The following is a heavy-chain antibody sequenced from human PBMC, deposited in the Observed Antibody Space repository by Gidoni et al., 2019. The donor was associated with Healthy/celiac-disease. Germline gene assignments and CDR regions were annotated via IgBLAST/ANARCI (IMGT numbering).Heavy chain of an antibody. CDR3: AKDKLSGSYLRGNWFDP. CDR2: ISWNSGSI. CDR1: GFTFDDYA. J-gene: IGHJ5*02. D-gene: IGHD3-10*01. Sequence: EVQLVESGGGLVQPGRSLSLACAASGFTFDDYAMHWVRQAPGKGLEWVSGISWNSGSIGYSDSVKGRFTISRDNAKNSLYLQMNSLRAEDTALYYCAKDKLSGSYLRGNWFDPWGQGTLVTVSS. V-gene: IGHV3-9*01.